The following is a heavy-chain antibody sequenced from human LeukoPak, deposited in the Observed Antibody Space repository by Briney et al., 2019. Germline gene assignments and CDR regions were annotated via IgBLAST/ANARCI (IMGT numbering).Heavy chain of an antibody. CDR2: IYYSGNT. CDR1: GDSISSSSYY. D-gene: IGHD2-2*01. J-gene: IGHJ4*02. V-gene: IGHV4-39*01. CDR3: ARQFDPFPLLSWGVSDY. Sequence: PSETLSLTCTVSGDSISSSSYYWGWIRQPPGKGLEWIGNIYYSGNTYYNPSLKSRVTISVDTSKNRFSLKLSSVTAADTAVYYCARQFDPFPLLSWGVSDYWGQGTLVTVSS.